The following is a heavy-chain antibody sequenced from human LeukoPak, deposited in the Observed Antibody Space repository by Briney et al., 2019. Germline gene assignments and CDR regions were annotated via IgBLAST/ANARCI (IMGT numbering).Heavy chain of an antibody. Sequence: GGSLRLSCAASGFTVSSNYMSWVRQAPGKGLEWVSVIYSGGSTYYADSVKGRFTISRDNSKNTPYLQMNSLRAEDTAVYYCAREVPIAAAGNFDYWGQGTLVTVSS. V-gene: IGHV3-66*01. D-gene: IGHD6-13*01. CDR1: GFTVSSNY. J-gene: IGHJ4*02. CDR3: AREVPIAAAGNFDY. CDR2: IYSGGST.